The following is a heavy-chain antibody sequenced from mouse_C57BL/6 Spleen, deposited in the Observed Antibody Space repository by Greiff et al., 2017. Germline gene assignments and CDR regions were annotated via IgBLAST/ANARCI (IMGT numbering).Heavy chain of an antibody. CDR1: GYSFTGYF. V-gene: IGHV1-20*01. D-gene: IGHD1-1*01. CDR2: INPYNGDT. Sequence: QLQESGPELVKPGDSVKISCKASGYSFTGYFMNWVMQSHGKSLEWIGRINPYNGDTFYNQKFKGKATLTVDKSSSTAHMELRSLTSEDSAVYYCGLYYYGSSYHFDYWGQGTTLTVSS. CDR3: GLYYYGSSYHFDY. J-gene: IGHJ2*01.